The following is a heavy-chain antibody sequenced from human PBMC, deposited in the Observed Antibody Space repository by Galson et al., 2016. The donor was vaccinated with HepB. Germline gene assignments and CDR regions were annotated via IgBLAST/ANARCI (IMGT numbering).Heavy chain of an antibody. Sequence: SLRLSCAASGFTFSSYGMHWVRQAPGRGLDWVAVISYDGSDKYYADSVQGRFTMSRDNAKNTVYRQMHSLRAEDTAVYYCASFGPIGVTGIHDCDSWGRGTLVTVSS. CDR2: ISYDGSDK. J-gene: IGHJ4*02. CDR3: ASFGPIGVTGIHDCDS. CDR1: GFTFSSYG. V-gene: IGHV3-30*03. D-gene: IGHD2-21*02.